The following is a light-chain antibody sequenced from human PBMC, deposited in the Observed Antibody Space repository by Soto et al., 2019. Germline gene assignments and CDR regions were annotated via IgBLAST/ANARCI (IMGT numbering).Light chain of an antibody. CDR3: QQLASYPLT. CDR2: AAS. J-gene: IGKJ4*01. CDR1: QGISSH. Sequence: IQLTQSPSSLSASVGDRVTITCRASQGISSHLAWYQQKPGKVPKLLIYAASTLQSGVPSRFSGSGSGTDFTLTISSLQPEDFATYCCQQLASYPLTFGGGTKVEIK. V-gene: IGKV1-9*01.